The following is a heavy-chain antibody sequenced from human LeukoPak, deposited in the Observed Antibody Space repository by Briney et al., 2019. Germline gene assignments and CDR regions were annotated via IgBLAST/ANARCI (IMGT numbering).Heavy chain of an antibody. CDR3: ASPAGAVTTTAPFDY. CDR1: GFTFSDYA. V-gene: IGHV3-30-3*01. CDR2: MSIHGGNE. D-gene: IGHD4-11*01. Sequence: GGSLRLSCAVSGFTFSDYAVHWVRQAPGKGLEWVAVMSIHGGNEYYADSVKSRFTISRDNSKNTVYLQMSSLRAEDTAVYYCASPAGAVTTTAPFDYWGQGTLVTVSS. J-gene: IGHJ4*02.